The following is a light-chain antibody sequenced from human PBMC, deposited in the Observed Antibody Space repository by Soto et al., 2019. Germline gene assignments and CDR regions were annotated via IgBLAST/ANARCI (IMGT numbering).Light chain of an antibody. CDR2: GVS. Sequence: EIVMTQSPATLSVSPGERGTLSCRASQNIDINLAWFQQKPGQAPRLLIYGVSTRATGIPARFSGSGSGTEFTLTISSLQSEDFAVYCCQQYNNWPITFGHGTRLEIK. V-gene: IGKV3D-15*01. J-gene: IGKJ5*01. CDR1: QNIDIN. CDR3: QQYNNWPIT.